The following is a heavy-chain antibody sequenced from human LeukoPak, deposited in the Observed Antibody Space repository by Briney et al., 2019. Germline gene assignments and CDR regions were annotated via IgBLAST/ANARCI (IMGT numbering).Heavy chain of an antibody. CDR1: GGSISSSSYY. D-gene: IGHD2-15*01. Sequence: PSETLSLTCTVSGGSISSSSYYWGWIRQPPGKGLEWIGSIYYSGSTYYNPSLKSRVTISVDTSKNQFSLKLSSVTAADTAVYYCARRTRYCSGGSCYPGNWFDPWGQGTLVTVSS. CDR2: IYYSGST. V-gene: IGHV4-39*01. CDR3: ARRTRYCSGGSCYPGNWFDP. J-gene: IGHJ5*02.